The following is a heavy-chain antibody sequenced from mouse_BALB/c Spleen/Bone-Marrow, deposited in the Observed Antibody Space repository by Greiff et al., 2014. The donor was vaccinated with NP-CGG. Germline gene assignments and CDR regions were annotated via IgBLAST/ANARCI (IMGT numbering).Heavy chain of an antibody. J-gene: IGHJ1*01. CDR2: IRNKANGYTT. V-gene: IGHV7-3*02. D-gene: IGHD2-1*01. Sequence: EVQLQQSGGGLVQPGGSLRLSCATSGFTFTDYYMSWVRQPPGKALEWLGFIRNKANGYTTEYSASVKGRFTISRDNSQSILYLQMNTLRAEDSATHYCARDKNYGSYWYFDVWGAGTTVTVSS. CDR1: GFTFTDYY. CDR3: ARDKNYGSYWYFDV.